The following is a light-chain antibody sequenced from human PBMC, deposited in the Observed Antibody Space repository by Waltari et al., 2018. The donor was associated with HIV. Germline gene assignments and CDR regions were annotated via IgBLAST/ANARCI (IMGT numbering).Light chain of an antibody. V-gene: IGKV1-39*01. CDR1: QSISTY. CDR2: AAS. CDR3: QQTYSTFVST. Sequence: DIQMTQSPSSLSVSVGDRVTITCRAGQSISTYLNWYQQKPGKAPKLLVYAASNLQSGVPSRFSGSGSGTDFTLTISSLQPEDFATYYCQQTYSTFVSTFGQGTKVEIK. J-gene: IGKJ2*01.